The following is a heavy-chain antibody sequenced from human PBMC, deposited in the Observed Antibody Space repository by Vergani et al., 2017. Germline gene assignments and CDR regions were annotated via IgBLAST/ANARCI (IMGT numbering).Heavy chain of an antibody. D-gene: IGHD3-3*01. CDR3: ASREITIFGVVIIRGYYYYGMDV. V-gene: IGHV1-69*13. Sequence: QVQLVQSGAEVKKPGSSVKVSCKASGGTFSSYAISWVRQAPGQGLEWMGRIIPIFGTANYAQKFQGRVTITADESTSTAYMELSSLRSEDTAVYYCASREITIFGVVIIRGYYYYGMDVWGQGTTVTVSS. CDR2: IIPIFGTA. CDR1: GGTFSSYA. J-gene: IGHJ6*02.